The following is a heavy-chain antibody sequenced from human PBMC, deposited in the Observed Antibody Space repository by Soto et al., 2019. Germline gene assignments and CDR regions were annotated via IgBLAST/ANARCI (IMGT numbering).Heavy chain of an antibody. CDR3: AKDPSDFWSGYYTLPGY. V-gene: IGHV3-23*01. D-gene: IGHD3-3*01. CDR1: GFTFSNYA. J-gene: IGHJ4*02. Sequence: LRLSCAVSGFTFSNYAMTWVRQAQGKGLEWVSVMSGNGGRILYADSVKGRFTISRDNSKNTLYLQMNSLRLEETAVYYCAKDPSDFWSGYYTLPGYWGQGTLVTVSS. CDR2: MSGNGGRI.